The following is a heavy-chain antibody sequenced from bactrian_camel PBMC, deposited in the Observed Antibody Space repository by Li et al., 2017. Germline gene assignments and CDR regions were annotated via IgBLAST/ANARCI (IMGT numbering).Heavy chain of an antibody. CDR3: ASDLVAACTVVAAPYLRK. CDR2: LYTGGDTT. V-gene: IGHV3S1*01. D-gene: IGHD6*01. J-gene: IGHJ4*01. CDR1: GYFGSSAC. Sequence: QLVESGGGSVQAGGSLRLSCAASGYFGSSACMGWFRQAPGKERAGVAGLYTGGDTTWYADSVKGRFTISKDNAKKTIYLQMNSLRPEDTGMYYCASDLVAACTVVAAPYLRKWGQGTQVTVS.